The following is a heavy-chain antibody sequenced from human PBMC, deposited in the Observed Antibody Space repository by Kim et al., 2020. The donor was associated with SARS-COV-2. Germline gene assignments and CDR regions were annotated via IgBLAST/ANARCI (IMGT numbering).Heavy chain of an antibody. J-gene: IGHJ4*02. Sequence: KNHADSGRGRFTISRDNDKNSLFLQMNSLRAEDTAVYYCARGPNYSPFDYWGQGTLVTVSS. D-gene: IGHD4-4*01. V-gene: IGHV3-11*06. CDR2: K. CDR3: ARGPNYSPFDY.